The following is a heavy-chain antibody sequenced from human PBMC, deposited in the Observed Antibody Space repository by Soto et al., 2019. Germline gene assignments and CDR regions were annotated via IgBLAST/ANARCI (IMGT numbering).Heavy chain of an antibody. CDR1: GYTFTSYG. J-gene: IGHJ4*02. V-gene: IGHV1-18*01. CDR3: ARDSPIGGAVAEKDY. Sequence: QVQLVQSGAEVKKPGASVQVSCKASGYTFTSYGISWVRQAPGQGLEWMGWISAYNGNTNYAQKLQGRVTMTTDTSTSTAYMELRSLRSDDTAVYYCARDSPIGGAVAEKDYWGQGTLVTVSS. D-gene: IGHD6-19*01. CDR2: ISAYNGNT.